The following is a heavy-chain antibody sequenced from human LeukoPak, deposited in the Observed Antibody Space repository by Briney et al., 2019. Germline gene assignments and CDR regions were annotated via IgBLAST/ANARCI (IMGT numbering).Heavy chain of an antibody. V-gene: IGHV4-4*02. CDR1: GGSISSSNW. D-gene: IGHD3-16*02. CDR2: IYHSGST. CDR3: ARDRLGGPYDYVWGSYRYMDY. Sequence: SGSLSLTCAVSGGSISSSNWWSWVRQPPGKGLEWIGEIYHSGSTNYNPSLKSRVTISVDKSKNQFSLKLSSVTAADTAVYYCARDRLGGPYDYVWGSYRYMDYWGQGTLVTVSS. J-gene: IGHJ4*02.